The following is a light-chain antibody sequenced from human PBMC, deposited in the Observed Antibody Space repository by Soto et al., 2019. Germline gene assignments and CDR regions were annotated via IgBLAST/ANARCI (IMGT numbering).Light chain of an antibody. J-gene: IGKJ4*01. V-gene: IGKV1-33*01. CDR1: QNIVNY. CDR2: DAS. Sequence: DVQLTQSPSTLSASVGDRVAITCQASQNIVNYLNWFIHRPGKAPQLLISDASHLEPGVPSRFSGQRPGPDFTFIINNLQPDDFATYFCQQFEELPLTFGGGTRV. CDR3: QQFEELPLT.